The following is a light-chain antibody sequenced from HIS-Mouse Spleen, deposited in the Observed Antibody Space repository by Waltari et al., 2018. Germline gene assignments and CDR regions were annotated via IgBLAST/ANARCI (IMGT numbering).Light chain of an antibody. CDR2: DAS. J-gene: IGKJ3*01. Sequence: DIQMTQSPSSVSASVGDSITITCQASQDISNYLNWYQQKPGKAPKLLIYDASNLETGVPSRFSGSGSGTDFTFTISSLQPEDIATYYCQQYDNLPFTFGPGTKVDIK. V-gene: IGKV1-33*01. CDR3: QQYDNLPFT. CDR1: QDISNY.